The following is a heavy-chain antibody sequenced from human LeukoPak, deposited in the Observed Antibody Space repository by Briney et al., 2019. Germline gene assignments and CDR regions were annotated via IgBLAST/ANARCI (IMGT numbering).Heavy chain of an antibody. CDR2: IIPMFGTA. V-gene: IGHV1-69*13. CDR1: GGTFSSYA. D-gene: IGHD6-19*01. J-gene: IGHJ5*02. Sequence: ASVKVSCKASGGTFSSYAISWVRQAPGQGLEWMGGIIPMFGTANYAQRFQGRVTITADESTSTAYMELSSLRSEDTAVYYCAQLPFVSYNSGQNLWGQGTLVTVSS. CDR3: AQLPFVSYNSGQNL.